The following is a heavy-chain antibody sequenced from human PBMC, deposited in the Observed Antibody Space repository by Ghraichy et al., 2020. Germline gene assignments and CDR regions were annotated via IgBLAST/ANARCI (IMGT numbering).Heavy chain of an antibody. Sequence: GGSLRLSCAASGFIFGDYAMTWVRQAPGKGLEWVSTISTRGTIYQPDSVKGRFGISRDNSHNTLVLQLSSLRADDTAVYYCAKDRGHPYSDYYMDVWGKGTTVVVSS. CDR3: AKDRGHPYSDYYMDV. D-gene: IGHD4-11*01. CDR2: ISTRGTI. CDR1: GFIFGDYA. V-gene: IGHV3-23*01. J-gene: IGHJ6*03.